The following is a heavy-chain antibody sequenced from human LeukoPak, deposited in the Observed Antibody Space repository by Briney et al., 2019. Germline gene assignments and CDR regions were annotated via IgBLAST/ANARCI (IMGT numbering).Heavy chain of an antibody. CDR2: TSYRSKWYN. J-gene: IGHJ4*02. CDR1: GDSVSSTSAA. D-gene: IGHD2-15*01. CDR3: AGVGSRILDY. V-gene: IGHV6-1*01. Sequence: SQTLSLTCAIFGDSVSSTSAAWNWIRQSPSRGLEWLGSTSYRSKWYNDYAVSVKSRITIYPHTSKNQLSRQLISVTPVDTAVFFCAGVGSRILDYWGQGTLVTVSS.